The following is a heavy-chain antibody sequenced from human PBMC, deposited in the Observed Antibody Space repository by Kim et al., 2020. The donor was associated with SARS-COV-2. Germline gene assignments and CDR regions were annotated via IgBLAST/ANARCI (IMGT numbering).Heavy chain of an antibody. Sequence: SGPTLVNPTRTLILTCSFSGFSLNTRGMCGSWIRQPPGKSLEWLARIEWDNDKYYTTSLRTRLTISKNTSKNQVVLTMTNMDPVDTATYYCTRVLCDCSSTSRQAAYVDFWGQGALGTVSS. D-gene: IGHD2-2*01. CDR3: TRVLCDCSSTSRQAAYVDF. CDR2: IEWDNDK. CDR1: GFSLNTRGMC. J-gene: IGHJ4*02. V-gene: IGHV2-70*11.